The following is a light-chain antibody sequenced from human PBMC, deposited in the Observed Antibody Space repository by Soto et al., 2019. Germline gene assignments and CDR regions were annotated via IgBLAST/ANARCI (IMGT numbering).Light chain of an antibody. Sequence: DIRMTQSPSTLAASVGDRVTITCRASQSVSSWLAWYQQKPGKAPKLLIYDASNLISGVPSRFSGSGSGTEFTLTISSLQPDDFATYYCQQYNGYSGTVGQGTKVDIK. CDR2: DAS. V-gene: IGKV1-5*01. CDR3: QQYNGYSGT. CDR1: QSVSSW. J-gene: IGKJ1*01.